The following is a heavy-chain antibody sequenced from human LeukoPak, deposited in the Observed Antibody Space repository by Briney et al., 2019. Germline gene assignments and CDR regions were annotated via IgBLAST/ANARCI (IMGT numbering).Heavy chain of an antibody. CDR2: ITHSGST. V-gene: IGHV4-34*01. CDR1: GGSFSGYY. J-gene: IGHJ4*02. D-gene: IGHD5-12*01. CDR3: ARVENSAVDIVATIRWYFDY. Sequence: SETLPLTCAVYGGSFSGYYWSWIRQPPGKGLEWIGEITHSGSTNYNPSLKSRVTISVDTSKNQFSLKLSSVTAADTAVYYCARVENSAVDIVATIRWYFDYWGQGTLVTVSS.